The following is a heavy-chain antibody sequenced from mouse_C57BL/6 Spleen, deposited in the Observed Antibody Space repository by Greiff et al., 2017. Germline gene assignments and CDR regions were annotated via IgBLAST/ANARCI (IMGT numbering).Heavy chain of an antibody. CDR1: GFTFSDSG. CDR2: ISSGSSNI. CDR3: ARRPSYSNYFDY. D-gene: IGHD2-5*01. J-gene: IGHJ2*01. Sequence: EVKLVESGGGLVKPGGSLKLSCAASGFTFSDSGLHWVRQAPEKGLEWVAYISSGSSNIYYADTVKGRFTISRDNAKNTLFLQMTSLRSEDTAMYYCARRPSYSNYFDYWGQGTTLTVSS. V-gene: IGHV5-17*01.